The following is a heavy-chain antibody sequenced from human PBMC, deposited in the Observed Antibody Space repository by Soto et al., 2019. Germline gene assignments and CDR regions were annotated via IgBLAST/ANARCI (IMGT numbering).Heavy chain of an antibody. CDR2: IWYDGTKK. CDR1: GFSLRTYG. D-gene: IGHD6-19*01. CDR3: ARDVLTAVAGSVNWFDP. Sequence: QVQLVESGGGVVQSGRSLTLSCAASGFSLRTYGMHWLRRAPGKGLEWVACIWYDGTKKFYANSVKGRSTISKDNSNNILYLQMSGLRAEDTAVYYCARDVLTAVAGSVNWFDPWGQGTLVTVSS. V-gene: IGHV3-33*01. J-gene: IGHJ5*02.